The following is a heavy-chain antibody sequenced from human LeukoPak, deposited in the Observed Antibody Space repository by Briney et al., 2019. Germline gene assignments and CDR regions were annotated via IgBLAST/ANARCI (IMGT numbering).Heavy chain of an antibody. D-gene: IGHD3-22*01. CDR3: ARDYYDSSGQNWFDP. V-gene: IGHV4-61*01. J-gene: IGHJ5*02. Sequence: SETLSLTCTVSGGSVRSDTDYWSWIRQPPGKGLEWIGYMYYSGSTKYNPSLKSRVTISVDTSKNQFSLKLSSVTAADTAVYYCARDYYDSSGQNWFDPWGQGTLVTVSS. CDR2: MYYSGST. CDR1: GGSVRSDTDY.